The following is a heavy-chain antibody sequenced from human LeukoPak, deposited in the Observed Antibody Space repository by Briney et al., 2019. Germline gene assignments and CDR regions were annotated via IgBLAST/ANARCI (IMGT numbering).Heavy chain of an antibody. CDR1: GFAFSSYS. J-gene: IGHJ4*02. Sequence: GGSLRLSCAASGFAFSSYSMNWVRQAPGKGPEWVSSISSSSSYIYHADSVKGRFTISRDNAKNSLYLQMTSLRAEDTAVYYCARLRTNYDFWSGYLVYWGQGTLVTVSS. CDR3: ARLRTNYDFWSGYLVY. D-gene: IGHD3-3*01. CDR2: ISSSSSYI. V-gene: IGHV3-21*01.